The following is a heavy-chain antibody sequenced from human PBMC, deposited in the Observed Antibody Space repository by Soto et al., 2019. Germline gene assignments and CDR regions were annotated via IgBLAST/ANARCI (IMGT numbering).Heavy chain of an antibody. CDR1: GGIFSSFS. V-gene: IGHV1-69*01. CDR2: IIPMTGTP. D-gene: IGHD2-2*01. J-gene: IGHJ5*02. CDR3: ARGPILPGATSWLDP. Sequence: QVQLVQSGAEVKTPGSSVEVSCKASGGIFSSFSITWVRQVPGHGLEWMGGIIPMTGTPNYAEKFQGRLTLTPAASTRTAYLVLSSLKSADTAVYYCARGPILPGATSWLDPWGQGTVVIVSS.